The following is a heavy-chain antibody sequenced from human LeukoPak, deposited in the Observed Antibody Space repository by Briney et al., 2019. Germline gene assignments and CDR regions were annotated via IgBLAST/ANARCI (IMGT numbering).Heavy chain of an antibody. CDR1: GGSFSGYY. CDR3: ARGRDYYYDSSGYGSFSNIYYFDY. V-gene: IGHV4-34*01. CDR2: INHSGST. Sequence: SETLSLTCAVYGGSFSGYYWSWIRQPPGKGLEWIGEINHSGSTNYNPSLKSRVTISVDTSKNQFSLKLSSVTAADTAVYYCARGRDYYYDSSGYGSFSNIYYFDYWGQGTLVTVSS. D-gene: IGHD3-22*01. J-gene: IGHJ4*02.